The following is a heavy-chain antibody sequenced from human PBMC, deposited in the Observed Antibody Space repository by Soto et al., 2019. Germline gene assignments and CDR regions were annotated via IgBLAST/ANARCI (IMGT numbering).Heavy chain of an antibody. V-gene: IGHV4-30-2*01. CDR1: GGSISSGGSS. Sequence: SETLSLTCAVSGGSISSGGSSWSWIRQPPGKGLEWIGYIYHSGSTYYNPSLKGRVTISVDRSKNQFSLKLSSVTAADTAVYYCARGMTTVTTLDYWGQGTLVTVSS. CDR2: IYHSGST. J-gene: IGHJ4*02. CDR3: ARGMTTVTTLDY. D-gene: IGHD4-4*01.